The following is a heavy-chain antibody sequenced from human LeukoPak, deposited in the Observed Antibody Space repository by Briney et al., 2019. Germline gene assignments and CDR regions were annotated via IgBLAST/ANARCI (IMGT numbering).Heavy chain of an antibody. D-gene: IGHD5-24*01. CDR3: ASDRGDGYNLGY. Sequence: SVKVSCKASGGTFSSYAISWVRQAPGQGLEWMGGTIPIFGTANYAQKFQGRVTITADKSTSTAYMELSSLRSEDTAVYYCASDRGDGYNLGYWGQGTLVTVSS. CDR2: TIPIFGTA. V-gene: IGHV1-69*06. CDR1: GGTFSSYA. J-gene: IGHJ4*02.